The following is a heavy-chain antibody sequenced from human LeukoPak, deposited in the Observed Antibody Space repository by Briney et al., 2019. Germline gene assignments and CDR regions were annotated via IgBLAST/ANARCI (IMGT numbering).Heavy chain of an antibody. D-gene: IGHD2-21*01. CDR1: GGTFSSYA. CDR2: IIPIFGTA. CDR3: ARELFVGRDAFDI. Sequence: GASVKVSCKASGGTFSSYAISWVRQAPGQGLEWMGGIIPIFGTANYAQKFQGRVTITADESTSTAYMELSSLRSEDTAVYYCARELFVGRDAFDIWGQGTMVTVSS. V-gene: IGHV1-69*13. J-gene: IGHJ3*02.